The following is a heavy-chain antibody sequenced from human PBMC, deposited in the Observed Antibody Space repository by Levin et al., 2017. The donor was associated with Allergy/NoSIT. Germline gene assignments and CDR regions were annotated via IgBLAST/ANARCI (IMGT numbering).Heavy chain of an antibody. V-gene: IGHV4-59*01. CDR3: AALGGGSYPFDY. CDR1: GGSISSYY. D-gene: IGHD1-26*01. Sequence: SQILSLTCTVSGGSISSYYWSWIRQPPGKGLEWIGYIYYSGSTNYNPSLKSRVTISVDTSKNQFSLKLSSVTAADTAVYYCAALGGGSYPFDYWGQGTLVTVSA. J-gene: IGHJ4*02. CDR2: IYYSGST.